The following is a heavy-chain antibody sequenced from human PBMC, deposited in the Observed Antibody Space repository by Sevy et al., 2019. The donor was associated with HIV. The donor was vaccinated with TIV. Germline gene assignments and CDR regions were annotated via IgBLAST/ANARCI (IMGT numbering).Heavy chain of an antibody. J-gene: IGHJ4*02. CDR1: GFTFSTYG. CDR2: IWFDGSVE. V-gene: IGHV3-33*03. Sequence: GGSLRLSCAASGFTFSTYGMHWVRQAPGKGLEWVAVIWFDGSVEKYADSMKGRFTISRDNSKSTLYLQMNSLRAEDTAVYYCATDRGGSPFDFWGQGTLVTVSS. D-gene: IGHD3-10*01. CDR3: ATDRGGSPFDF.